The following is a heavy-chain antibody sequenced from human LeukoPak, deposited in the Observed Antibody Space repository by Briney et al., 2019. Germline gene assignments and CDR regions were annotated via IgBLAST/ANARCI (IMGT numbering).Heavy chain of an antibody. V-gene: IGHV1-18*01. D-gene: IGHD3-22*01. J-gene: IGHJ4*02. Sequence: GASVKVSCKASGGTFSNYALSWVRQAPGQGLEWMGWISAYNGNTNYAQKPQGRVTMTTDTSTSTAYMELRSLRSDDTAVYYCASLKTYYYDSSGYYNTIIDYWGQGTLVTVSS. CDR1: GGTFSNYA. CDR2: ISAYNGNT. CDR3: ASLKTYYYDSSGYYNTIIDY.